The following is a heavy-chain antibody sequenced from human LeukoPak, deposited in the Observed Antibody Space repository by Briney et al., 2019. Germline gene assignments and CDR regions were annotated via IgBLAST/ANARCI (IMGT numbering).Heavy chain of an antibody. Sequence: SETLSLTCAVYGGSFSGYYWSWIRQPPGKGLEWIGYIYYSGSTNYNPSLKSRVTISVDTSKNQFSLKLSSVTAADTAVYYCARTPITHSGSYFFWFDPWGQGTLVTVSS. D-gene: IGHD1-26*01. CDR3: ARTPITHSGSYFFWFDP. V-gene: IGHV4-59*01. CDR2: IYYSGST. CDR1: GGSFSGYY. J-gene: IGHJ5*02.